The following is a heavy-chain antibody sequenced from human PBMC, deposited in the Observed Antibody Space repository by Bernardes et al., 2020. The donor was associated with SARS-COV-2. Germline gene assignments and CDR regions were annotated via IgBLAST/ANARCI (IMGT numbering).Heavy chain of an antibody. V-gene: IGHV1-18*04. D-gene: IGHD5-12*01. CDR3: ARTSGDPVFDY. Sequence: ASVKVSCKASGYIFTDYGVSWVRQAPGQGLEWMGWISYYNGYTNYAQKLQGRVTMTTDTSTGTAYMELGSLRSDDTAIYYYARTSGDPVFDYWGQGSLVTVSS. CDR1: GYIFTDYG. CDR2: ISYYNGYT. J-gene: IGHJ4*02.